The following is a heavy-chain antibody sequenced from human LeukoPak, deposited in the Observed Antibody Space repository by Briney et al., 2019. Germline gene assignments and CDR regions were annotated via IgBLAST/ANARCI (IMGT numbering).Heavy chain of an antibody. D-gene: IGHD6-13*01. Sequence: GGSLRLSCAASGFTFSSYGMHWVRQAPGKGLEWVAFIRYDGSNKYYADSVKGRFTISRDNSKNTLYLQMNSLRAEDTAVYYCAKGVVDIEQQLVIYYYYGMDVWGQGTTVTVSS. CDR3: AKGVVDIEQQLVIYYYYGMDV. CDR1: GFTFSSYG. J-gene: IGHJ6*02. CDR2: IRYDGSNK. V-gene: IGHV3-30*02.